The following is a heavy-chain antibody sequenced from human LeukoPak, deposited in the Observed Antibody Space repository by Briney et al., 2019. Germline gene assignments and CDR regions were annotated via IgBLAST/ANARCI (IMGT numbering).Heavy chain of an antibody. D-gene: IGHD6-13*01. Sequence: AGGSLRLSCSASGFTFSSYAMYWVRQAPGKGLEYVSGISSNGGSTYYANSVKGRFTISRDNSKNTLYLQMGSLRAEDMAVYYCARVGYTSYYYYGMDVWGQGTTVTVSS. CDR3: ARVGYTSYYYYGMDV. CDR1: GFTFSSYA. J-gene: IGHJ6*02. V-gene: IGHV3-64*01. CDR2: ISSNGGST.